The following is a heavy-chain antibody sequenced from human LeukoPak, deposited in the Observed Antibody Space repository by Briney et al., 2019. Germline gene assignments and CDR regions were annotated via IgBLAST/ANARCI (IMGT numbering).Heavy chain of an antibody. D-gene: IGHD6-19*01. CDR2: ISAYNGNT. CDR1: GYTFTSYG. V-gene: IGHV1-18*04. Sequence: ASVKVSCKASGYTFTSYGISWVRQAPGQGLEWMGWISAYNGNTNYAQKLQGRVTMTTDTSTSTAYMELRSLRSDDTAVYYCARDPVLLTPGYSSGWEVDYWGQGTLVTVSS. J-gene: IGHJ4*02. CDR3: ARDPVLLTPGYSSGWEVDY.